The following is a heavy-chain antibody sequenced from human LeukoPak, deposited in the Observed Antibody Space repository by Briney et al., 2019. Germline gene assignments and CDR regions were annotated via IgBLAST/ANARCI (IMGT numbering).Heavy chain of an antibody. J-gene: IGHJ4*02. CDR1: GFTFDDYA. CDR2: ISWNSGSI. Sequence: PGGSLRLSCAASGFTFDDYAMHWVRQVRGRGLGRVSGISWNSGSIGYADSVKGRFTISRDNAKNSLYLQMNSLRAEDTALYYCAKDGGGYSYGYFDYWGQGTLVTVSS. V-gene: IGHV3-9*01. CDR3: AKDGGGYSYGYFDY. D-gene: IGHD5-18*01.